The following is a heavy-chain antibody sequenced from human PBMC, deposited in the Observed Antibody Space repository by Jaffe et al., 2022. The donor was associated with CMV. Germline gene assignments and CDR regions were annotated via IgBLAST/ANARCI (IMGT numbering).Heavy chain of an antibody. V-gene: IGHV2-26*01. J-gene: IGHJ4*02. Sequence: QVTLKESGPVLVKPTETLTLTCTVSGFSLSNARMGVSWIRQPPGKALEWLAHIFSNDEKSYSTSLKSRLTISKDTSKSQVVLTMTNMDPVDTATYYCARIRIRDGHYDTAYYFDYWGQGTLVTVSS. CDR3: ARIRIRDGHYDTAYYFDY. CDR1: GFSLSNARMG. CDR2: IFSNDEK. D-gene: IGHD3-22*01.